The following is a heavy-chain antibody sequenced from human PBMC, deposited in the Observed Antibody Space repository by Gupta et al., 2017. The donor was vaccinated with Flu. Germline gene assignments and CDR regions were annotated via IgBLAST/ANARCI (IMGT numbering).Heavy chain of an antibody. D-gene: IGHD3-3*01. CDR3: ARENQNYNFWSGLGY. CDR2: IKQDGSEI. CDR1: GFTFSSYW. Sequence: EVQLVESGGGLVQPGGSLRLSCAASGFTFSSYWMSWVRQAPGKGLEWVANIKQDGSEIYFVDSVKGRFTISRDNAKNSLYLQMNSLRAEDTAVYYCARENQNYNFWSGLGYWGQGTLVTVSS. J-gene: IGHJ4*02. V-gene: IGHV3-7*01.